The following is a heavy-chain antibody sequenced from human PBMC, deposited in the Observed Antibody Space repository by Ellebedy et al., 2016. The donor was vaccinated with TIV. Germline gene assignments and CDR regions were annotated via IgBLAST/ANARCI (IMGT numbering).Heavy chain of an antibody. CDR1: GDSVSSNSAA. D-gene: IGHD2-21*02. J-gene: IGHJ4*02. CDR2: TYYRSKWYN. CDR3: ARGPSGDCGGDCYIFDY. V-gene: IGHV6-1*01. Sequence: MPSETLSLTCAISGDSVSSNSAAWNWIRQSPSRGLEWLGRTYYRSKWYNDYAVSVKSRITINPDTSKNQFSLQLNSVTPEDTAVYYCARGPSGDCGGDCYIFDYWGQGTLVTVSS.